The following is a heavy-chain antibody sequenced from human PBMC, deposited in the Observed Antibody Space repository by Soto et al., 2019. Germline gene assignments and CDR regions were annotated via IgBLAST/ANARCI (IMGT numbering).Heavy chain of an antibody. CDR2: INPKTGAT. Sequence: QVQLVQSGAEVKKPGASVKVSCKASGYTFIDYYMHWVRQAPGQGLEWMGWINPKTGATSYAQNFRGRVTMTRDASISTAFMDLSRLTSDDTAVYYCARDGSRGGRSTIWSLAFDIWGQGTMVTVSS. V-gene: IGHV1-2*02. CDR1: GYTFIDYY. CDR3: ARDGSRGGRSTIWSLAFDI. D-gene: IGHD1-1*01. J-gene: IGHJ3*02.